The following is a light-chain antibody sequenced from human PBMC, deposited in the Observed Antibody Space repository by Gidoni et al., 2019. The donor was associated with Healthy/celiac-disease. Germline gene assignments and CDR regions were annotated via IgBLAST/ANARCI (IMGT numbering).Light chain of an antibody. CDR1: SSNIGAGYD. J-gene: IGLJ1*01. V-gene: IGLV1-40*01. CDR3: QSYDSSLSGYV. Sequence: QSVLTQPLSASGAPGQRVTISCTGSSSNIGAGYDVHWYQQLPGTAPKLLIYGNSNRPSGVPDRFSGSKSGTSASLAITGLQAEDEADYYCQSYDSSLSGYVFGTGTKVTVL. CDR2: GNS.